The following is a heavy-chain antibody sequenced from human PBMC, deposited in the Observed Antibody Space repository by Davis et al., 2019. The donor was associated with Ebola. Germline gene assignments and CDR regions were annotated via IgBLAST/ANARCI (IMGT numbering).Heavy chain of an antibody. V-gene: IGHV1-3*01. D-gene: IGHD2-21*02. CDR3: ARGPSVATAHYFDF. J-gene: IGHJ4*02. CDR1: GYTFTSYA. Sequence: ASVKVSCKASGYTFTSYAMHWVRQAPGQRLEWMGWINAGNGNTKYSQKFQGRVTITRDTSASTAYMELSILRSEDTAVYYCARGPSVATAHYFDFWGQGTLVTVSS. CDR2: INAGNGNT.